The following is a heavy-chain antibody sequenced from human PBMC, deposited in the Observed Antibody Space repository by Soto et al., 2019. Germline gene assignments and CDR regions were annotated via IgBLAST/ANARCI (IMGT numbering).Heavy chain of an antibody. Sequence: QVQLQESGPGLVKPSETLSLTCTVSGGSITNYYCSWFRQPPGKGLEWIGYINYDGYSAYNLSLRRXVXXSMVAPKHEFSLMLEAATATEPAVFYCARHGFGPLHGLVDVWGPGTTVIVPS. D-gene: IGHD3-10*01. V-gene: IGHV4-59*08. CDR2: INYDGYS. J-gene: IGHJ6*01. CDR3: ARHGFGPLHGLVDV. CDR1: GGSITNYY.